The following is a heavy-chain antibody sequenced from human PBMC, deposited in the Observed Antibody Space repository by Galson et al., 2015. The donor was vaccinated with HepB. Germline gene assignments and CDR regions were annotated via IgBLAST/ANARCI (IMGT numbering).Heavy chain of an antibody. J-gene: IGHJ6*02. CDR3: ARTLVLLWLGGMDV. V-gene: IGHV4-34*01. CDR1: GGSFSGYY. CDR2: INHSGST. Sequence: ETLSLTCAVYGGSFSGYYWSWIRQPPGKGLEWIGEINHSGSTNYNPSLKSRVTISVDTSKNQFSLKLSSVTAADTAVYYCARTLVLLWLGGMDVWGQGTTVTVSS. D-gene: IGHD3-10*01.